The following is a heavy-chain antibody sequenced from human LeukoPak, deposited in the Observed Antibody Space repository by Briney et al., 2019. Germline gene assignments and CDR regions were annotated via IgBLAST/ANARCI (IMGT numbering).Heavy chain of an antibody. CDR2: ISSSGSTI. Sequence: GGSLRLSCAASGFTFSDYYMSWIRQAPGKGLEWVSYISSSGSTIYYADSVKGRFTISRDNSKNTLYLQMNSLRAEDTAVYYCAKALTHSSGWYYFDYWGQGTLVTVSS. V-gene: IGHV3-11*01. J-gene: IGHJ4*02. D-gene: IGHD6-13*01. CDR3: AKALTHSSGWYYFDY. CDR1: GFTFSDYY.